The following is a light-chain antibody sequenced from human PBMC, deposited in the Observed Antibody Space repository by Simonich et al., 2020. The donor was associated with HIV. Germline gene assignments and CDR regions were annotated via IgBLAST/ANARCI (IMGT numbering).Light chain of an antibody. CDR3: SSYTGSNTVI. CDR1: NSDVGGYKY. CDR2: DVS. Sequence: QSALTQPRSVSGSPGQSVTISCTGTNSDVGGYKYVSWYPQHPGKAPKLMIYDVSKRPSWVPDPFSGAKSGNTASLTISRLRAEDEADYYCSSYTGSNTVIFGGGTKLTVL. V-gene: IGLV2-11*01. J-gene: IGLJ2*01.